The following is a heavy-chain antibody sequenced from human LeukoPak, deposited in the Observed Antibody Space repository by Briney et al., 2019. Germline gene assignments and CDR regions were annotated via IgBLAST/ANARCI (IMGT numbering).Heavy chain of an antibody. CDR1: GGSISSYY. V-gene: IGHV4-4*07. D-gene: IGHD3-22*01. CDR3: ARDLNIYDSSGRLDY. Sequence: SETLSLTCTVSGGSISSYYWSWIRQPAGKGLEWIGRIYTSGSTNYNPSLKSRVTMSVDTSKNQFSLKLSSVTAADTAVYYCARDLNIYDSSGRLDYWGQGTQVTVSS. CDR2: IYTSGST. J-gene: IGHJ4*02.